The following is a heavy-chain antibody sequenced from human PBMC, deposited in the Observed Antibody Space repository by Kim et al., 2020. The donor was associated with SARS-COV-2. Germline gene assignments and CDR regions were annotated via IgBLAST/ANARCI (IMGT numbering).Heavy chain of an antibody. J-gene: IGHJ5*02. D-gene: IGHD6-13*01. CDR3: ARHRTHTSSHQDIIPNWFDP. CDR1: GYSFSNYW. Sequence: GESLKISCKGSGYSFSNYWIAWVRQMPGKGLEWMGSIYPGDSDTGYSPSFQGQVTISADKSISSAYLHWSSLKASDTAMYYCARHRTHTSSHQDIIPNWFDPWGQGTLVTVSS. CDR2: IYPGDSDT. V-gene: IGHV5-51*01.